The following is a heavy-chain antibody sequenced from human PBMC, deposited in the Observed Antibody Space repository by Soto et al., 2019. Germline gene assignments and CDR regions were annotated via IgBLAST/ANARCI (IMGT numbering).Heavy chain of an antibody. Sequence: ASVKVSCKASGYTFTNDYMHWVRQAPGQGLEWMGIINPSGGSTSYAQKFQGRVTMTRDTSTSTVYMELSSLRSEDTAVYYCARDWVTVTTPDPLYYFDYWGQGTLVTVSS. V-gene: IGHV1-46*03. CDR3: ARDWVTVTTPDPLYYFDY. D-gene: IGHD4-17*01. J-gene: IGHJ4*02. CDR2: INPSGGST. CDR1: GYTFTNDY.